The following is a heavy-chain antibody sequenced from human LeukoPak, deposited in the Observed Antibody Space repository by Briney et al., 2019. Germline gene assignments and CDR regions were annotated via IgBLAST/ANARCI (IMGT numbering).Heavy chain of an antibody. CDR3: ARHKYSSNYYSGMDV. V-gene: IGHV4-39*01. D-gene: IGHD6-13*01. J-gene: IGHJ6*02. CDR1: GGSISSSSYY. Sequence: SETLSLTCTVSGGSISSSSYYWGWIRQPPGKGLEWIGSTYYRGSTYCNPSLKSRVTISVDTSKNQFSLKLSPVTAADTAVYYCARHKYSSNYYSGMDVWGQGTTVTVSS. CDR2: TYYRGST.